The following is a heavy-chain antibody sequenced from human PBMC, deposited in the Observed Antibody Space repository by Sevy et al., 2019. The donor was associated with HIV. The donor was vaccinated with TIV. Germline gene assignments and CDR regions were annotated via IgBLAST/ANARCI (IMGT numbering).Heavy chain of an antibody. Sequence: SETLSLTCTVSGGSISSYYWSWIRQPPGKGLEWIGYIYYSGSTNYNPSLKSRVTLSVDTSKNQFSLKLSSVTAADTAVYYWARRSRYCSSTSCREGYYYYMDVWGKGTTVTVSS. CDR2: IYYSGST. CDR3: ARRSRYCSSTSCREGYYYYMDV. V-gene: IGHV4-59*01. J-gene: IGHJ6*03. D-gene: IGHD2-2*01. CDR1: GGSISSYY.